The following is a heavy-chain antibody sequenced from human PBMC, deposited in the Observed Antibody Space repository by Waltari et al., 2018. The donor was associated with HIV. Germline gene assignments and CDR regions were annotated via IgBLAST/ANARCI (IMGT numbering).Heavy chain of an antibody. V-gene: IGHV3-53*01. Sequence: EVQLVQSGGGLIQPGGSLTLSCAASGFIVHRNYMKWVRQAPGKWLEWVSVIYSVGATYYADSVQGRFTISRDSSKNTVFLQMNSLRAEDTAVYYCAREGDSSVYFDYWRQGILVSVSS. J-gene: IGHJ4*02. D-gene: IGHD3-22*01. CDR3: AREGDSSVYFDY. CDR2: IYSVGAT. CDR1: GFIVHRNY.